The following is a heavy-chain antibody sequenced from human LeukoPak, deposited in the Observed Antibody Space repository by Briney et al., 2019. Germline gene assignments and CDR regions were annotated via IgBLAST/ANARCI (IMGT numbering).Heavy chain of an antibody. D-gene: IGHD6-13*01. CDR3: ARARIAAAGTSYTNFDY. V-gene: IGHV1-2*02. CDR1: GYTFTGYY. CDR2: INPNGGGT. J-gene: IGHJ4*02. Sequence: GASVKVSCKASGYTFTGYYMHWVRQALGQGLEWMGWINPNGGGTNYAQKFQGRVTMTRDTSISTAYMELSRLRSDDTAVYYCARARIAAAGTSYTNFDYWGQGTLVTVSS.